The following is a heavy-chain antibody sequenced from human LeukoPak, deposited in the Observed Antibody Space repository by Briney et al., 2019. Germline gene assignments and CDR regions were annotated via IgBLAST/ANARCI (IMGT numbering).Heavy chain of an antibody. D-gene: IGHD2-2*01. CDR3: ARDYCSSTSCLFDY. Sequence: ASVKVSCKASGYTFTSYAMHWVRQAPGQGLEWMGRINPNSGDTNYAQKFQGRVTMTRDTSISTAYVELSRLRSDDTAVYYCARDYCSSTSCLFDYWGQGTLVTVSS. J-gene: IGHJ4*02. CDR2: INPNSGDT. V-gene: IGHV1-2*06. CDR1: GYTFTSYA.